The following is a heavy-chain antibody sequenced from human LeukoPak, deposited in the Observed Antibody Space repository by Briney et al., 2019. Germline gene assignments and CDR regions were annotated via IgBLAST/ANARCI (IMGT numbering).Heavy chain of an antibody. CDR2: INSDGSST. Sequence: ETLSLTCAVYGGSFSGYYWSWIRQPPGKGLEWVSRINSDGSSTGYADSVKGRITISRDNAKNTVYLRVNSLRVEDTAVYYCASGIYCNVGRCYDYWGQGTLVTVSS. CDR1: GGSFSGYY. CDR3: ASGIYCNVGRCYDY. V-gene: IGHV3-74*01. J-gene: IGHJ4*02. D-gene: IGHD2-15*01.